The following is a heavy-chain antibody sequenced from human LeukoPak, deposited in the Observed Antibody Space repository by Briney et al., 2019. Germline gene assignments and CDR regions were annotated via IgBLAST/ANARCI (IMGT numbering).Heavy chain of an antibody. V-gene: IGHV4-30-2*01. CDR3: ARDRIQLSPYYYYMDV. J-gene: IGHJ6*03. CDR2: IYHSGST. D-gene: IGHD5-18*01. Sequence: PSETLSLTCTVSGGSISSGGYYWSWIRQPPGKGLEWIGYIYHSGSTYYNPSLKSRVTISVDRSKNQFSLKLSSVTAADTAVYYCARDRIQLSPYYYYMDVWGKGTTVTVSS. CDR1: GGSISSGGYY.